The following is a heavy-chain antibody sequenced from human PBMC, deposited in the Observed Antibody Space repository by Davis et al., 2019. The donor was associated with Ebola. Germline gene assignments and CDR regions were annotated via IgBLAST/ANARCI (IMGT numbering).Heavy chain of an antibody. CDR3: ARVIAVAGTGYYYGMDV. CDR1: GFTFSSYS. CDR2: ISSSSSYI. J-gene: IGHJ6*02. D-gene: IGHD6-19*01. Sequence: GESLRLSCAASGFTFSSYSMNWVRQAPGKGLEWVSSISSSSSYIYYADSVKGRFTISRDNAKNSLYLQMNSLRAEDTAVYYCARVIAVAGTGYYYGMDVWGQGTTVTVSS. V-gene: IGHV3-21*01.